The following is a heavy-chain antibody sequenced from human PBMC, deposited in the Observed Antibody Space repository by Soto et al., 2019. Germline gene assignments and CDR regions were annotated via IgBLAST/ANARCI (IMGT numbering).Heavy chain of an antibody. J-gene: IGHJ3*02. V-gene: IGHV2-5*02. CDR2: IYWVDDK. D-gene: IGHD3-16*01. CDR3: AHRLGDYIWGSTNAFDI. Sequence: QITLKESGPTLVKPTQTLTLTCTFSGFSLSTSEVGVGWIRQPPGKALAWLALIYWVDDKRYSPSLKSRLTITKATSKSQVVLTMTNMDPVVTATYYCAHRLGDYIWGSTNAFDIWGQGTMVTVSS. CDR1: GFSLSTSEVG.